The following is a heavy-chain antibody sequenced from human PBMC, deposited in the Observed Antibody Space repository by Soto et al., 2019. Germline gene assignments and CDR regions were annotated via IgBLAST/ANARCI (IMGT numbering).Heavy chain of an antibody. V-gene: IGHV1-18*01. Sequence: ASLKVSCKASGYTFTSFGISWVRQAPGQGREWSGGNSADNSDTDDAQSHKGRVTMTTDTSMSTTYMELRRLGSDDTAVYYCAREGLDIGVVPAADDACGIWGQGTMVTVSS. D-gene: IGHD2-2*01. CDR3: AREGLDIGVVPAADDACGI. CDR2: NSADNSDT. CDR1: GYTFTSFG. J-gene: IGHJ3*02.